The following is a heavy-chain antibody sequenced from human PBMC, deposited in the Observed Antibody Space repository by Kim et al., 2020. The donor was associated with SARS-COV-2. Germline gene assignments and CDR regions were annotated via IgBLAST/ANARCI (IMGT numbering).Heavy chain of an antibody. CDR3: AKAPERRGYDYGGKWALDY. Sequence: GGSLRLSCAASGFTFSSYAMSWVRQAPGKGLEWVSAISGSGGSTYYADSVKGRFTISRDNSKNTLYLQMNSLRAEDTAVYYCAKAPERRGYDYGGKWALDYWGQGTLVTVSS. CDR2: ISGSGGST. J-gene: IGHJ4*02. D-gene: IGHD3-22*01. V-gene: IGHV3-23*01. CDR1: GFTFSSYA.